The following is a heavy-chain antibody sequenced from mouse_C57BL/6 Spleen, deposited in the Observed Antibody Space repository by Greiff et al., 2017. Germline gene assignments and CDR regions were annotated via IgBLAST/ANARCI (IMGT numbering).Heavy chain of an antibody. CDR1: GYTFTDYN. Sequence: VQLKESGPELVKPGASVKMSCKASGYTFTDYNMHWVKQSHGKSLEWIGYINPNNGGTSYNQKFKGKATLTVNKSSSTAYMELRSRTSEDSAVYYCARGEDRRSNPGFAYWGQGTLVTVSA. D-gene: IGHD2-5*01. V-gene: IGHV1-22*01. CDR2: INPNNGGT. CDR3: ARGEDRRSNPGFAY. J-gene: IGHJ3*01.